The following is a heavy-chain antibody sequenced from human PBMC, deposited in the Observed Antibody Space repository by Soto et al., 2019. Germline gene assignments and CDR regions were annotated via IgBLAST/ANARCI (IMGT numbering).Heavy chain of an antibody. Sequence: TLSLTCAVSGASISNGDYSWSWIRQPPGRALEWIGYIYSSGRSDYNPSLKSRVTISIERSKNQFSLRLTSVTAADAAVYYCARGREGHFFEFWCQGALVT. CDR1: GASISNGDYS. CDR2: IYSSGRS. CDR3: ARGREGHFFEF. V-gene: IGHV4-30-2*01. D-gene: IGHD3-3*01. J-gene: IGHJ4*02.